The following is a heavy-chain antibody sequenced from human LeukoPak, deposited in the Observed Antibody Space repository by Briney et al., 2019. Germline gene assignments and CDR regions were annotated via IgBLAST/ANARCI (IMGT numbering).Heavy chain of an antibody. CDR1: GFKFDAYP. CDR3: AKGKINHDGAFDI. J-gene: IGHJ3*02. V-gene: IGHV3-23*01. D-gene: IGHD1-14*01. Sequence: RGSLRLSCAASGFKFDAYPMSWVRRAPGKGLEWVSSISDSGGSTHYAESVRGRFSLSRDNFEKTLHLQMNRLRAEDTAVYYCAKGKINHDGAFDIWGQGTRVIVAS. CDR2: ISDSGGST.